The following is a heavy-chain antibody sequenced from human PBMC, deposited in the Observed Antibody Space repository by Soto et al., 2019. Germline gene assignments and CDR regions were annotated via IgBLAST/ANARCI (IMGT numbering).Heavy chain of an antibody. D-gene: IGHD6-19*01. J-gene: IGHJ3*02. CDR2: INPNSGGT. Sequence: GASVKVSCKASGYTFTGYYMHWVRQAPGQGLEWMGWINPNSGGTNYAQKFQGWVTMTRDTSISTAYMELSRLRSDDTAVYYCARGPSYSSGWYTGRSAFEIWGQGTMVTVSS. CDR1: GYTFTGYY. CDR3: ARGPSYSSGWYTGRSAFEI. V-gene: IGHV1-2*04.